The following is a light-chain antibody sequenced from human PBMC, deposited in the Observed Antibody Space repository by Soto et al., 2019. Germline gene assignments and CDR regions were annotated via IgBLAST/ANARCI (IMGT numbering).Light chain of an antibody. CDR1: QSISSN. V-gene: IGKV3-15*01. CDR2: GAF. J-gene: IGKJ1*01. CDR3: QQYNNWPRT. Sequence: EVVMRQSPATLSVSPGERATLSCRASQSISSNLAWYQQKPGQAPRLLIYGAFTRATGIPARFSGSGSGTEFTLTISSLQSEDFAVYYCQQYNNWPRTFGQGTKVDIK.